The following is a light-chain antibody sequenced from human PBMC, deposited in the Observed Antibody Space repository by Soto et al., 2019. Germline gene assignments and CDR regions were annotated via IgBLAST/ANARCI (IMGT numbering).Light chain of an antibody. CDR2: GAS. V-gene: IGKV3-15*01. J-gene: IGKJ2*01. CDR3: QQYNNWPQT. Sequence: EIVMTQSPATLSVSPGERATLSCRASQSVSSNLAWYQQKPGQAPRLLIYGASTRATGIPARFSGSGSGTXXXLTISSLQSEDFAVYYCQQYNNWPQTFGQGTKLEIK. CDR1: QSVSSN.